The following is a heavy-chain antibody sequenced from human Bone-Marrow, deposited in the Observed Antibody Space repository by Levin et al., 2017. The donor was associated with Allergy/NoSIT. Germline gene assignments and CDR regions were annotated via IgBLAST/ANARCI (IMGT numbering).Heavy chain of an antibody. V-gene: IGHV3-11*01. CDR1: GFKFSDYY. CDR3: ATVPPASLGYFYGKDI. J-gene: IGHJ6*02. CDR2: ISSSASKT. D-gene: IGHD2-2*01. Sequence: SCAASGFKFSDYYMRWIRQAPGKGLEWVSYISSSASKTYYADSVRGRFTISRDNAKNSLDLQMNGLRVEDTAVYYCATVPPASLGYFYGKDIWGQGTTVTVSS.